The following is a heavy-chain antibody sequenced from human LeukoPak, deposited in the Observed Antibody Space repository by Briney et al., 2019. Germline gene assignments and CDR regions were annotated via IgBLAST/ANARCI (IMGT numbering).Heavy chain of an antibody. Sequence: SETLSLTCTVSGGSISSYYWSWIRQPPGKGLEWIGYIYHSGSTYYNPSLKSRVTMSVDTSKNQFSLKLSSVTAADTAVYYCARGSHIVVVPAAIPSGWFDPWGQGTLVTVSS. J-gene: IGHJ5*02. CDR1: GGSISSYY. CDR2: IYHSGST. V-gene: IGHV4-59*04. D-gene: IGHD2-2*01. CDR3: ARGSHIVVVPAAIPSGWFDP.